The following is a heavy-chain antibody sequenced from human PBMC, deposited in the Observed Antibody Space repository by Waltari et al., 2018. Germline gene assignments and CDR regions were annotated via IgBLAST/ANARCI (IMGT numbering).Heavy chain of an antibody. J-gene: IGHJ3*02. CDR1: GFTFGDYA. CDR3: SSGYADGAFDI. Sequence: EVQLVESGGGLVQSGRSLRRSCTASGFTFGDYAMSWFRQAPGKGRRWVGVIRRKAYGGTTEYAASVKGRVTISRDDSKSIAYLQMNSLKTEDTAVYYCSSGYADGAFDIWGQGTMVTVSS. V-gene: IGHV3-49*03. CDR2: IRRKAYGGTT. D-gene: IGHD5-12*01.